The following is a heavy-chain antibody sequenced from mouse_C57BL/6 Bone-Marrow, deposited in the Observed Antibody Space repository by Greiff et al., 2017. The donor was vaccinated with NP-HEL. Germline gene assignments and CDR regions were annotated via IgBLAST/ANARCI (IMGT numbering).Heavy chain of an antibody. V-gene: IGHV10-1*01. CDR1: GFSFNTYA. CDR2: IRSKSNNYST. J-gene: IGHJ4*01. Sequence: EVQVVESGGGLVQPKGSLKLSCAASGFSFNTYAMNWVRQAPGKGLELVARIRSKSNNYSTYYADSVKDRFTISRDDSESMLYLQMNNLKTEDTAMYYCVRPGLDYAMDYWGQGTSVTVSS. CDR3: VRPGLDYAMDY. D-gene: IGHD3-3*01.